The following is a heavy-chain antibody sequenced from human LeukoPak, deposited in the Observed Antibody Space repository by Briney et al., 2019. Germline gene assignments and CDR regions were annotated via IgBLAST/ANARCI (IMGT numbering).Heavy chain of an antibody. CDR2: IYYSGST. CDR3: ARMATGTPGFDP. Sequence: SETLSLTCAVYGGSFSGYYWDWIRQPPGKGLEWIGYIYYSGSTNYNPSLKSRVTISVDTSKNQFSLKLSSVTAADTAVYYCARMATGTPGFDPWGQGTLVTVSS. D-gene: IGHD1-1*01. V-gene: IGHV4-59*01. CDR1: GGSFSGYY. J-gene: IGHJ5*02.